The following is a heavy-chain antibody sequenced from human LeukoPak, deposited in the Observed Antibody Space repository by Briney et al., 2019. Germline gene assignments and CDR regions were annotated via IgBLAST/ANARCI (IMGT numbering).Heavy chain of an antibody. Sequence: PSETLSLTCTVSGYSISSCYYWGWIRQPPGKGLEWIGSIYHSGNTYYNPSLKSRVTISVATSKNQFYLKLSSVTAADTAVYYCARDLLWFGELLFHAPSDWGYDYWGQGTLVTVSS. J-gene: IGHJ4*02. CDR1: GYSISSCYY. CDR3: ARDLLWFGELLFHAPSDWGYDY. V-gene: IGHV4-38-2*02. D-gene: IGHD3-10*01. CDR2: IYHSGNT.